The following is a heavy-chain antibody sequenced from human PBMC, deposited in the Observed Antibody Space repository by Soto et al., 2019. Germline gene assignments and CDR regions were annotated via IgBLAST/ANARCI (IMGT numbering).Heavy chain of an antibody. CDR1: GGSTSSSNW. Sequence: SETLSLTCAVSGGSTSSSNWWSWVRQPPGKGLEWIGEIYHSGSTNYNPSLKSRVTISVDKSKNQFSLKLSSVIAADTAVYYCARVSGSYYYGMDVWGQGTTVTVSS. CDR3: ARVSGSYYYGMDV. CDR2: IYHSGST. D-gene: IGHD1-26*01. V-gene: IGHV4-4*02. J-gene: IGHJ6*02.